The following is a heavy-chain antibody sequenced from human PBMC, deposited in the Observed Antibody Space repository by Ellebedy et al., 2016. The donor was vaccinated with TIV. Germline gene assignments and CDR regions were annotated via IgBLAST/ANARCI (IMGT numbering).Heavy chain of an antibody. CDR1: GFTFTDYN. V-gene: IGHV3-7*03. Sequence: GESLKISCAASGFTFTDYNMNWVRQAPGKGLEWVANMNQVGSEKYYVDSVKGRFTISRDNAQNSLYLHMNNLRAEDTAVYYCARDPNSPGDTGYGDYWGQGVVVTVST. D-gene: IGHD5-12*01. CDR3: ARDPNSPGDTGYGDY. CDR2: MNQVGSEK. J-gene: IGHJ4*02.